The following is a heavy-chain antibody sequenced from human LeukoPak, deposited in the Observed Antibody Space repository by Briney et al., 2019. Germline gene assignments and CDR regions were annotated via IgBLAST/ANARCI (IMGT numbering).Heavy chain of an antibody. CDR2: IRYDGSNK. J-gene: IGHJ6*03. CDR3: AKGGGYEAQYYYYYLDV. D-gene: IGHD5-12*01. CDR1: GFTFSDHY. Sequence: GGSLRLSCAASGFTFSDHYMDWVRQAPGKGLEWVAFIRYDGSNKYYADSVKGRFTVSRDNSKNTLYLQMKSLRAEDTAVYYCAKGGGYEAQYYYYYLDVWGKGTTVTISS. V-gene: IGHV3-30*02.